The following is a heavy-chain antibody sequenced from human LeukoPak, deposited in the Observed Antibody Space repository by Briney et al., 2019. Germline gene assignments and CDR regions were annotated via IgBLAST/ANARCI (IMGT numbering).Heavy chain of an antibody. V-gene: IGHV1-2*02. J-gene: IGHJ3*02. CDR1: GYTLTDYS. Sequence: ASVRVSCKASGYTLTDYSIHWVRQAPGQGLEWMGWINQNSGGTKYAQKFQGRVTMTRDTSINTVYMELRRLTSDDTAVYYCARAGHYESIPYSDDAFDMWGQGTMVTVSS. CDR2: INQNSGGT. CDR3: ARAGHYESIPYSDDAFDM. D-gene: IGHD3-22*01.